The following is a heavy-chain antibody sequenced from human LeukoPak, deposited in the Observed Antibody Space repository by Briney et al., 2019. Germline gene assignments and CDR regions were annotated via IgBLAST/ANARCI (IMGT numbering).Heavy chain of an antibody. J-gene: IGHJ5*02. Sequence: ASETLSLTCTVSGGSISSYYWSWIRQPPGKGLEWIGYIYYSGSTNYNPSLKSRVTISVDTSKNQFSLKLSSVTAADTAVYYCARAGSGSYPGWFDPWGQGTLVTVSS. D-gene: IGHD1-26*01. CDR3: ARAGSGSYPGWFDP. V-gene: IGHV4-59*12. CDR2: IYYSGST. CDR1: GGSISSYY.